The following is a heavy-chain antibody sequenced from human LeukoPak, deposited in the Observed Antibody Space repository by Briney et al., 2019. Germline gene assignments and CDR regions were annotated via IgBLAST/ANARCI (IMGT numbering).Heavy chain of an antibody. D-gene: IGHD3-10*01. CDR1: GGSIRSYY. CDR2: VYYSGST. J-gene: IGHJ4*02. V-gene: IGHV4-59*08. Sequence: PSETLSLTCTVSGGSIRSYYWSWIRQPPGKGLEWTGYVYYSGSTNYNPSLKSRVTISVDTSKNQFSLKLTSVTAADTAVYYCARHPFGSGHFDCWGQGTLVTVSS. CDR3: ARHPFGSGHFDC.